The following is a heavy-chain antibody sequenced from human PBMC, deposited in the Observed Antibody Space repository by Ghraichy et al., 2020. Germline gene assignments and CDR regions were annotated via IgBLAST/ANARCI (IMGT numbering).Heavy chain of an antibody. CDR3: ARGEVTNRGLSGMDV. Sequence: SETLSLTCAVYGGSFSGYYWSWIRQPPGKGLEWIGEINHSGSTNYNPSLKSRVTISVDTSKNQFSLKLSSVTAADTAVYYCARGEVTNRGLSGMDVWGQGTTVTVSS. CDR2: INHSGST. J-gene: IGHJ6*02. V-gene: IGHV4-34*01. D-gene: IGHD1-14*01. CDR1: GGSFSGYY.